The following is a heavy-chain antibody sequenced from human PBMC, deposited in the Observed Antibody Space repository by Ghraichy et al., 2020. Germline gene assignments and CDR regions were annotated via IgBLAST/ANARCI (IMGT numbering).Heavy chain of an antibody. Sequence: SETLSLTCTVSGGSISSGGYYWSWIRQHPGKGLEWIGYIYYSGSTYYNPSLKSRVTISVATSKNQFSLKLSSVTAADTAVYYCAGDPAYCSSTRCYPKNWFDPWGQGTLVTVSS. CDR3: AGDPAYCSSTRCYPKNWFDP. CDR2: IYYSGST. D-gene: IGHD2-2*01. CDR1: GGSISSGGYY. V-gene: IGHV4-31*03. J-gene: IGHJ5*02.